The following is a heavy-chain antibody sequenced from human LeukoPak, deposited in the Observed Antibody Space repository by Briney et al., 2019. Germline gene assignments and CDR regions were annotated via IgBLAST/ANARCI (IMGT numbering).Heavy chain of an antibody. J-gene: IGHJ4*02. CDR3: ARARGAAAALEVDY. D-gene: IGHD6-13*01. CDR1: GFTFSIYW. Sequence: PGGSLRLSCAASGFTFSIYWMTWVRQAPGKGLEWVANIKQDGSEKFCVDSVKGRFTISRDNAKNSLYLKMNSLRAEDTAVYYCARARGAAAALEVDYWGQGTLVTVSS. CDR2: IKQDGSEK. V-gene: IGHV3-7*03.